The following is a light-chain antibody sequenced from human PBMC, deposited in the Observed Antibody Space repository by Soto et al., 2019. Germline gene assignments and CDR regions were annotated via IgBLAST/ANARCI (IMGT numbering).Light chain of an antibody. CDR3: QQYSAWPLT. CDR1: QSVNNN. V-gene: IGKV3-15*01. Sequence: EIVMTQSPATLSVSPGERATLFCRASQSVNNNFLAWYQQKPGQARRLLIHGASTSATGIPARFSGSGSGTEFTLTISSLQSEDFAVYYCQQYSAWPLTFGGGTKVEIK. J-gene: IGKJ4*01. CDR2: GAS.